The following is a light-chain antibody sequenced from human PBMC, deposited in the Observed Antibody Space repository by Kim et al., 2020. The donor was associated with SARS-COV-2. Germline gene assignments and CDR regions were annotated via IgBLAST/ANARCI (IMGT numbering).Light chain of an antibody. CDR2: AAS. J-gene: IGKJ2*02. CDR3: QQCYSAPWT. V-gene: IGKV1-39*01. Sequence: SASVGDTVTITCRTSEDISNYLNWFQQKPGKAPKLLIDAASSLKSGVSPRFSGSGSGTDFSLTLTNLQPEDSATYYCQQCYSAPWTFGQGTKLEI. CDR1: EDISNY.